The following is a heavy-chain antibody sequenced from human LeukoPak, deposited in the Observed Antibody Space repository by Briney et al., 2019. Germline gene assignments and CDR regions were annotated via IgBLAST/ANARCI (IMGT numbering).Heavy chain of an antibody. J-gene: IGHJ4*02. V-gene: IGHV4-30-2*01. CDR1: GGSISSGGYY. Sequence: SQTLSLTCTVSGGSISSGGYYWSWIRQPPGKGLEWIGYIYHSGSTYYNPSLKSRVTISVDRSKNQFSLKLSSVTAADTAVYYCASLPRYCSSTSCYNPYYFDYWGQGTLVTVSS. D-gene: IGHD2-2*02. CDR3: ASLPRYCSSTSCYNPYYFDY. CDR2: IYHSGST.